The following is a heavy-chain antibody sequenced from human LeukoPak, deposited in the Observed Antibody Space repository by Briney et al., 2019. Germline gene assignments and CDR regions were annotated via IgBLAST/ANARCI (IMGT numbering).Heavy chain of an antibody. Sequence: RASVKVSCKASGYTFTTYKMHWVRQAPGQGLEWVGIINPSDGDRRNAQKFQGRVTMTRDTSTSTVYMELSSLRSEDTAVYYCAKDSGSYSADYWGQGTLVTVSS. J-gene: IGHJ4*02. CDR2: INPSDGDR. V-gene: IGHV1-46*01. D-gene: IGHD3-10*01. CDR1: GYTFTTYK. CDR3: AKDSGSYSADY.